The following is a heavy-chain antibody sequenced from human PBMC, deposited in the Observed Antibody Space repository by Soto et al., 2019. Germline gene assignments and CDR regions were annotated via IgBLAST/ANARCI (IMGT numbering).Heavy chain of an antibody. CDR3: ARAGQYCTTGTCYPASMGV. J-gene: IGHJ6*04. V-gene: IGHV3-53*04. D-gene: IGHD2-15*01. CDR1: GFTVSSSY. CDR2: FYSGGKT. Sequence: EVQLVESGRGLVQPGGSLRLSCSASGFTVSSSYINWVRQAPGKGLEWVSTFYSGGKTYYADSVKSRFTISRHSSENTLYLQMNSLRSEDTAVYYCARAGQYCTTGTCYPASMGVWGEGTTVTVSS.